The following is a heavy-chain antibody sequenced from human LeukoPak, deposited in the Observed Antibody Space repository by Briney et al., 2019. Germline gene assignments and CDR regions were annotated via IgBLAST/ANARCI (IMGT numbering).Heavy chain of an antibody. CDR1: GGTFSSYA. CDR3: AREFPDMAARPDYYFYMDV. D-gene: IGHD6-6*01. Sequence: SVKVSCKASGGTFSSYAISWVRQAPGQGLEWMGRIIPILGIANYAQKFQPRVTMTTDISTSTVYMEWRSLRSDDTAIYYCAREFPDMAARPDYYFYMDVWGQGTTVTVSS. J-gene: IGHJ6*03. V-gene: IGHV1-69*04. CDR2: IIPILGIA.